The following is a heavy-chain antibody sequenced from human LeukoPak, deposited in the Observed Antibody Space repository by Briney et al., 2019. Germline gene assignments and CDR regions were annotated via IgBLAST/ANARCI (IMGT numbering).Heavy chain of an antibody. J-gene: IGHJ4*02. D-gene: IGHD4-17*01. V-gene: IGHV4-59*01. Sequence: PSETLSLTCTVSGGSISSYYWSWIRQPPGKGLEWIGYIYYSGSTNYNPSLKSRVTISVDTSKNQFSLKLSSVTAADTAVYYCARAPYGDYYPYFDHWGQGTLVTVSS. CDR3: ARAPYGDYYPYFDH. CDR1: GGSISSYY. CDR2: IYYSGST.